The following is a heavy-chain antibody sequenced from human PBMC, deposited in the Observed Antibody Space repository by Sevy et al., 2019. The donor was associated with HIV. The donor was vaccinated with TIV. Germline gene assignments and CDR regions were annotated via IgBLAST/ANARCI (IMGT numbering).Heavy chain of an antibody. Sequence: SETLSLTCTVSGGSISSYYWSWIRQPPGKGLEWIGYIYYSGSTKYNPSLKSRVTISVDTSKNQFSLKLSSVTAADTAVYYCARDYCSGGSCYWDYWGQGTLVTVSS. CDR2: IYYSGST. CDR3: ARDYCSGGSCYWDY. CDR1: GGSISSYY. V-gene: IGHV4-59*01. J-gene: IGHJ4*02. D-gene: IGHD2-15*01.